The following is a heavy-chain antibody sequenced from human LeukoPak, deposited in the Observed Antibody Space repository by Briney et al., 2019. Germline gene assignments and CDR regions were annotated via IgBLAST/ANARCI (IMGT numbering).Heavy chain of an antibody. V-gene: IGHV3-21*01. Sequence: PGGSLRLSCAASGFTFSSYSMNWVRQAPGKGLEWVSSISSSSSYIYYAGSVKGRFTISRDNAKNSLYLQMNSLRAEDTAVYYSAREENFWSGPVDCWGQGTLVTVSS. D-gene: IGHD3-3*01. CDR2: ISSSSSYI. CDR1: GFTFSSYS. CDR3: AREENFWSGPVDC. J-gene: IGHJ4*02.